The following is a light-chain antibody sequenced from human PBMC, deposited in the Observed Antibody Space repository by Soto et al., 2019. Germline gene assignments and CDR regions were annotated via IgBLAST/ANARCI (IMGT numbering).Light chain of an antibody. CDR3: CSYAGNSRT. V-gene: IGLV2-23*01. CDR2: EAT. CDR1: TSDVGSYNL. Sequence: QSALTQPASVSGSPGQSIAISCTGSTSDVGSYNLVSWYQHHPGKVPKVIIYEATKRPSGVSSRFSGSKSPNAASLTISGLQAEDEADYYCCSYAGNSRTFGSGNKVTVL. J-gene: IGLJ1*01.